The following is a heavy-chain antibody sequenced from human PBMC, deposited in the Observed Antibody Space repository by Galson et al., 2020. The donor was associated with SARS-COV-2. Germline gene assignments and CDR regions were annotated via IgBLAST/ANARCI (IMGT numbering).Heavy chain of an antibody. V-gene: IGHV1-18*01. J-gene: IGHJ3*01. CDR2: ISGYNGKT. CDR3: ARDPRFSGSGYGGENCLDF. CDR1: GYDFTSKG. D-gene: IGHD6-13*01. Sequence: ASVKVSCKTSGYDFTSKGISWVRQAPGQGLEWMGWISGYNGKTKYAQKFQGRATLTIDRATTTAYMEMRSLGSDDSAIYYCARDPRFSGSGYGGENCLDFWGQGTKVTVSS.